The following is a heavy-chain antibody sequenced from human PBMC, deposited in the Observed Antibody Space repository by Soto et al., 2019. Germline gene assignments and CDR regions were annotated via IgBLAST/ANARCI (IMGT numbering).Heavy chain of an antibody. J-gene: IGHJ5*02. Sequence: QVQLQESGPGLVKPSQTLSLTCTVSGGSISSGGYYWSWIRQHPGKGLEWIGYIYYSGSTYYNPSLKSRVTISVDTSKNQFSLKLSSVTAADTAVYYCARDRCISTSCRKEGFDPWGQGTLVTVSS. CDR1: GGSISSGGYY. CDR3: ARDRCISTSCRKEGFDP. V-gene: IGHV4-31*03. CDR2: IYYSGST. D-gene: IGHD2-2*01.